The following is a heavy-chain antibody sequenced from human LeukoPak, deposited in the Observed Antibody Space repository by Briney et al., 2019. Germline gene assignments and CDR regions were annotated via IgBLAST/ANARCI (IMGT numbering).Heavy chain of an antibody. J-gene: IGHJ4*02. CDR3: AREGPDSSGYYSIYYFDY. D-gene: IGHD3-22*01. CDR1: GFTFSSCA. CDR2: ISYDGSNK. V-gene: IGHV3-30*04. Sequence: LAGGSLRLSCAASGFTFSSCAMHWVRQAPGKGLEWVAVISYDGSNKYYADSVKGRFTISRDNSKNTLYLQMNSLRAEDTAVYYCAREGPDSSGYYSIYYFDYWGQGTLVTVSS.